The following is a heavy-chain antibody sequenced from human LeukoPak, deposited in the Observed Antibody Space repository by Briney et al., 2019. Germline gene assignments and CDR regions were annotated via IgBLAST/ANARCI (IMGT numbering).Heavy chain of an antibody. CDR3: ARGSYYDDPRAFDI. V-gene: IGHV3-66*02. D-gene: IGHD3-16*01. J-gene: IGHJ3*02. Sequence: RAGGSLRLSCAASGFTVSSNYLSWVRQAPGKGLEWVSVIYAGGTTYYADSVKGRFTISRDNSKNTLYLQMNSLRDEDTAVYYCARGSYYDDPRAFDIWGQGTMVTVSS. CDR1: GFTVSSNY. CDR2: IYAGGTT.